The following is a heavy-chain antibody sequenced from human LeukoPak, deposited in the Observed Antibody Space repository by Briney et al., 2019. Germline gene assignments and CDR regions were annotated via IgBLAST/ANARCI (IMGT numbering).Heavy chain of an antibody. Sequence: GGSLRLSCAASGFSFSSYAMSWVRQAPGKGLEWVSGINGRGDSTVYADSVKGRFTISRDNSKNTLYLQMNSLRVEDTAVYYCARLVAETNLGYSYGSHFDYWGQGTLVTVSS. CDR3: ARLVAETNLGYSYGSHFDY. J-gene: IGHJ4*02. CDR1: GFSFSSYA. CDR2: INGRGDST. D-gene: IGHD5-18*01. V-gene: IGHV3-23*01.